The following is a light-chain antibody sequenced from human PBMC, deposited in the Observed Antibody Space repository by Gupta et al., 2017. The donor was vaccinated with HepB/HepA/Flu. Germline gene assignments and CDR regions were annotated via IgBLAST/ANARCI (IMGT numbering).Light chain of an antibody. CDR2: KDS. Sequence: SFAPPQPPSVSVSPGQTARITCSGDALPKQYAYWYQQKPGQAPVLVIYKDSERPSGIPERFSGSSSGTTVTLTISGVQAEDEADYYCQSADSSGTLYVFGTGTKVTVL. CDR1: ALPKQY. J-gene: IGLJ1*01. V-gene: IGLV3-25*03. CDR3: QSADSSGTLYV.